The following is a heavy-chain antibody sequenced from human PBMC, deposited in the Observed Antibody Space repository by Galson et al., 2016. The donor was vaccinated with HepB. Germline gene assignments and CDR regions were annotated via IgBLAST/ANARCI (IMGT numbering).Heavy chain of an antibody. D-gene: IGHD3-10*01. CDR1: RFTVGSNY. CDR3: ARDRIIMLRGVTNWLDP. V-gene: IGHV3-21*01. CDR2: ISGTSTHI. J-gene: IGHJ5*02. Sequence: SLRLSCAASRFTVGSNYMSWVRQAPGKGPEWVSSISGTSTHIYYADSVKGRFTISRDNAKNSLYLQMNSLRAEDTAMYYCARDRIIMLRGVTNWLDPWGQGTLVTVSS.